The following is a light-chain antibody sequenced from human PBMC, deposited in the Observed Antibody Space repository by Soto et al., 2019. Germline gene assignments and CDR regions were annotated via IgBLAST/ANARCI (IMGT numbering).Light chain of an antibody. CDR2: EVS. Sequence: QSVLTQPPSASGSPGQSVTISCTGTSSDVGGYNYVSWYQQHPGKAPKLMIYEVSKRPSGVPDRFSGSKSGNTASLAITGLHPEDEADYYCQSYDSSLTTFVFGTGAKLTVL. V-gene: IGLV2-8*01. J-gene: IGLJ1*01. CDR3: QSYDSSLTTFV. CDR1: SSDVGGYNY.